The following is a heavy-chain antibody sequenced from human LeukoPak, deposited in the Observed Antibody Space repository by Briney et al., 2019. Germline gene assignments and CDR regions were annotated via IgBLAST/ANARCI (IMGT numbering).Heavy chain of an antibody. CDR3: AKDSTDLLWFGELSIGGMDV. CDR1: GFTFRSYA. D-gene: IGHD3-10*01. CDR2: ISGTGGST. J-gene: IGHJ6*02. Sequence: GGSLRLSCRTSGFTFRSYAMSWVRQAPGKGLDWVSGISGTGGSTYYADSVKGRFTVSRDNSKNTLYLQMNSLRVEDTAVYYCAKDSTDLLWFGELSIGGMDVWGQGTTVTVSS. V-gene: IGHV3-23*01.